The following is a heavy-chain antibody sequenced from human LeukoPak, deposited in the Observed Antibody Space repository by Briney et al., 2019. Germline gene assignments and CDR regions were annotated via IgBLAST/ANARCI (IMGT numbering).Heavy chain of an antibody. CDR3: ARDDVGSTDYFDY. Sequence: GGSLRLSCAASGFTFSSYWMSWVRQPPGRGLDWVANIKQDGSEKYYVHSVKGRFTISRDNAKNSLYLQMNSLRAEDTAVYYCARDDVGSTDYFDYWGQGTLVTVSS. D-gene: IGHD4-17*01. V-gene: IGHV3-7*01. CDR1: GFTFSSYW. J-gene: IGHJ4*02. CDR2: IKQDGSEK.